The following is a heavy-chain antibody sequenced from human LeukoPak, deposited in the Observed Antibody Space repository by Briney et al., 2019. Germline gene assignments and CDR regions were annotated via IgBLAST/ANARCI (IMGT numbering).Heavy chain of an antibody. V-gene: IGHV1-2*02. CDR1: GYTFNGYY. J-gene: IGHJ4*02. CDR2: INPNSGGT. D-gene: IGHD2-2*01. CDR3: ARRFRDVVEIPAPDY. Sequence: GASVKVSCKASGYTFNGYYMQWVRQAPGQGLEWMGWINPNSGGTKYAQKFQGRVTMTRDTSITTAYMELSRLTSDDTAVYYCARRFRDVVEIPAPDYWGQGTLVTVSS.